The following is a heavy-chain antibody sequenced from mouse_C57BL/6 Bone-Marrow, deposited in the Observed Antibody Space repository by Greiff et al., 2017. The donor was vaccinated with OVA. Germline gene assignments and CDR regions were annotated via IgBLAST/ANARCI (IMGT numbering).Heavy chain of an antibody. J-gene: IGHJ2*01. V-gene: IGHV1-15*01. D-gene: IGHD1-1*01. Sequence: VQLQQSGAELVRPGASVTLSCKASGYTFTDYEMHWVKQTPVHGLEWIGAIDPETGGTAYNQKFKGKAILTADKSSSTAYMELRSLTSEDSAVYYCTRPVVANFDYWGQGTTLTVSS. CDR2: IDPETGGT. CDR1: GYTFTDYE. CDR3: TRPVVANFDY.